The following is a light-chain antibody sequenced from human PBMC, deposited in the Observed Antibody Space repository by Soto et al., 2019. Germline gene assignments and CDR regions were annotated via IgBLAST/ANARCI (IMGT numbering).Light chain of an antibody. CDR3: CSYAGTSYV. J-gene: IGLJ1*01. CDR1: SSDFGGYNY. Sequence: QSALTQTRSVSGSPGQSVTSSCTGTSSDFGGYNYVSWYQHHPGKAPKLMIYDVSERPSGGPDRFSGSKSGNTACLTISGLQAEDEADYYCCSYAGTSYVFGTGTKVTVL. CDR2: DVS. V-gene: IGLV2-11*01.